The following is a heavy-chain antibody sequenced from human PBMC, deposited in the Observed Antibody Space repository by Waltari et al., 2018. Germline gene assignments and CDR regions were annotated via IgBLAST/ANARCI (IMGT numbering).Heavy chain of an antibody. Sequence: QVQLQQWGAGLLKPSETLSLTCAVYGGSFSGYYWSWIRQPPGKGLDWIGEINHSGSTNYNPSLKSRVTISVDTSKNQFSLKLSSVTAADTAVYYCARGYYDYVWGSYRSQHQNYFDYWGQGTLVTVSS. D-gene: IGHD3-16*02. CDR1: GGSFSGYY. CDR2: INHSGST. J-gene: IGHJ4*02. CDR3: ARGYYDYVWGSYRSQHQNYFDY. V-gene: IGHV4-34*01.